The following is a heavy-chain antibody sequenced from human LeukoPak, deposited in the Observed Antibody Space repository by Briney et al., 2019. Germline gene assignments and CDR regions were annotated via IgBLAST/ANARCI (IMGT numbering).Heavy chain of an antibody. CDR3: ARGLDCKSTSCYLDN. Sequence: GGSLRLSCVASGFSFSNYWMSWVRQAPGKGLEWVANIKQDGSEKFYVDSVKGRFTISRDNAKNSLVLQINSLGAEDTAVYYCARGLDCKSTSCYLDNWGQGTLVTVSS. D-gene: IGHD2/OR15-2a*01. CDR2: IKQDGSEK. V-gene: IGHV3-7*01. CDR1: GFSFSNYW. J-gene: IGHJ4*02.